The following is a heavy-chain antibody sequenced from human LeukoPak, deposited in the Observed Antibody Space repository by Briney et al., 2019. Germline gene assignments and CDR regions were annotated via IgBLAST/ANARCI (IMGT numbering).Heavy chain of an antibody. CDR1: GFTFSNYW. CDR3: ARAGNYAGGTYRTDVFDY. CDR2: INSDGSST. J-gene: IGHJ4*02. V-gene: IGHV3-74*01. Sequence: GSLRLSCAASGFTFSNYWMHWVRQAPGKGLVWVSRINSDGSSTSYADSVKGRFTISRDSAKNTLYLQMNSLRAEDTAVYYCARAGNYAGGTYRTDVFDYWGQGTLVTVSS. D-gene: IGHD3-16*02.